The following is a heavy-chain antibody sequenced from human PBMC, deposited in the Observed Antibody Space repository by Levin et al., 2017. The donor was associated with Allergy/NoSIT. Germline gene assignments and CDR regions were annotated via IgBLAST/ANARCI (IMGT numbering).Heavy chain of an antibody. D-gene: IGHD4-17*01. Sequence: SETLSLTCAVYGGSFSGYYWSWIRQPPGKGLEWIGEINHSGSTNYNPSLKSRVTISVDTSKNQFSLKLSSVTAADTAVYYCARLIGYGAITGFDYWGQGTLVTVSS. J-gene: IGHJ4*02. CDR2: INHSGST. CDR3: ARLIGYGAITGFDY. CDR1: GGSFSGYY. V-gene: IGHV4-34*01.